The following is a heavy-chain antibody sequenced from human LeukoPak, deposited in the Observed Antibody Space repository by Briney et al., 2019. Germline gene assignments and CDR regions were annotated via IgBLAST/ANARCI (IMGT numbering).Heavy chain of an antibody. CDR3: ARVGGVRGVLMGGYYFDY. D-gene: IGHD3-10*01. CDR2: IYSGGST. Sequence: GGSLRLSCAASGFTVSSNYMSWVRQAPGKGLEWVSVIYSGGSTYYADSVKGRFTISRDNSKNTLYLQMNSLRAEDTAVYYCARVGGVRGVLMGGYYFDYWGQGTLVTVSS. J-gene: IGHJ4*02. CDR1: GFTVSSNY. V-gene: IGHV3-53*01.